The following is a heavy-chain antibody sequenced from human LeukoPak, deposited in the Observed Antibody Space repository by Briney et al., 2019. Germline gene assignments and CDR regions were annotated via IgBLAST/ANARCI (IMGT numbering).Heavy chain of an antibody. CDR1: GYSISSGYY. Sequence: PSETLSLTRTVSGYSISSGYYWGWIRQPPGKGLEWIGSIYHSGSTYYNPPLKSRVTISVDTSKNQFSLKLSSVTAADTAVYYCARDPTPYYDFWSGYYTVRPYYFDYWGQGTLVTVSS. J-gene: IGHJ4*02. CDR2: IYHSGST. CDR3: ARDPTPYYDFWSGYYTVRPYYFDY. V-gene: IGHV4-38-2*02. D-gene: IGHD3-3*01.